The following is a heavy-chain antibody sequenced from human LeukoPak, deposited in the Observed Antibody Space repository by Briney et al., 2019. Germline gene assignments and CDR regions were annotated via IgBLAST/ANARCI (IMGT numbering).Heavy chain of an antibody. V-gene: IGHV3-15*01. CDR2: IKSKTDGGTT. D-gene: IGHD4-23*01. CDR3: TTGATVVNFDY. Sequence: GGSLRLSCAASGFTFSNAWMSWVRQAPGKGLEWAGRIKSKTDGGTTDYAAPVKSRFTISRDDSKNTLYLQMNSLKTEDTAVYYCTTGATVVNFDYWGQGTLVTVSS. J-gene: IGHJ4*02. CDR1: GFTFSNAW.